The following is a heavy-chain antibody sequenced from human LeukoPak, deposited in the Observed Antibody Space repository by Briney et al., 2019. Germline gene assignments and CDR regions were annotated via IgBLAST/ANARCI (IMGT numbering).Heavy chain of an antibody. J-gene: IGHJ5*02. V-gene: IGHV3-53*01. CDR2: IYSGGST. Sequence: GGSLRLSCAASGFTVSSNYMSWVRQAPGKGLEWVSVIYSGGSTYYADSVKGRFTISRDNSKNTLYLQMNSLRAEDTAVYYCAKVGDGYNYGHPWGQGTLVTVSS. CDR3: AKVGDGYNYGHP. CDR1: GFTVSSNY. D-gene: IGHD5-12*01.